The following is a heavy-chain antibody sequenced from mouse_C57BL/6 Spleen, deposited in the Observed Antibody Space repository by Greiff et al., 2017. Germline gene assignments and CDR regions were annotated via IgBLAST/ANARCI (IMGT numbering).Heavy chain of an antibody. Sequence: VQLQQPGAELVRPGSSVKLSCKASGYTFTSYWMHWVKQGPGQGLEWIGYIYPADSETHYNQKFKDKATLTVDKSSSTAYMQLSSLTTDDSAVYTGASGGSYFDYWGQGTTLTVSS. D-gene: IGHD1-1*02. V-gene: IGHV1-61*01. CDR1: GYTFTSYW. CDR3: ASGGSYFDY. CDR2: IYPADSET. J-gene: IGHJ2*01.